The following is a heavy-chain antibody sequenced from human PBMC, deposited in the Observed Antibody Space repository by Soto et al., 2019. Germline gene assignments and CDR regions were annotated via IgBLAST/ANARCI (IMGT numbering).Heavy chain of an antibody. D-gene: IGHD2-21*02. CDR1: GDSVSSNSAA. J-gene: IGHJ6*02. CDR3: ARDIVVVTALDYYYYGMDV. CDR2: TYYRSKWYN. V-gene: IGHV6-1*01. Sequence: HSQTLSLTCAISGDSVSSNSAAWNWIRQSPSRGLEWLGRTYYRSKWYNDYAVSVKSRITINPDTSKNQFSLQLNSVTPEDTAVYYCARDIVVVTALDYYYYGMDVWGQGTTVTVSS.